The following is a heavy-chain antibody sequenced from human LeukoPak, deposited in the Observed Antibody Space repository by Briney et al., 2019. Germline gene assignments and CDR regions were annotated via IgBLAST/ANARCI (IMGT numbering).Heavy chain of an antibody. D-gene: IGHD3-22*01. J-gene: IGHJ4*02. V-gene: IGHV4-59*08. Sequence: SETLSLTCTVSGGSISGYYWSWIRQPPGKGLEWIGYIYYSGSTNYNPSLKSRVTISVDTSKNQFSLKLSSVTAADTAVYYCAKYDSSGGMDYWGQGTLVTVSS. CDR2: IYYSGST. CDR1: GGSISGYY. CDR3: AKYDSSGGMDY.